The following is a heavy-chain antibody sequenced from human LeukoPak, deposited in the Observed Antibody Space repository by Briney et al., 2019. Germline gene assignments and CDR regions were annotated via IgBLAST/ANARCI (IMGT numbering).Heavy chain of an antibody. D-gene: IGHD6-13*01. CDR1: GFTFSSYW. CDR3: ASIGIAAAGTSDY. J-gene: IGHJ4*02. CDR2: INSDGSST. Sequence: GSLRLSCAASGFTFSSYWMHWVRQAPGKGLVWVSRINSDGSSTSYADSVKGRFTISRDNAKNTLYLQMNSLRAEDTAVYYCASIGIAAAGTSDYWGQGTLVTVSS. V-gene: IGHV3-74*01.